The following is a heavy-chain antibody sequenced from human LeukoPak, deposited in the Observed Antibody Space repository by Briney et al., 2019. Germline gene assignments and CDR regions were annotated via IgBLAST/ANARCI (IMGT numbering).Heavy chain of an antibody. CDR1: GYTFTSYD. J-gene: IGHJ4*02. V-gene: IGHV1-8*01. CDR2: MNPNSGNT. D-gene: IGHD3-10*01. CDR3: ARDTPRLRGVIRY. Sequence: ASVKVSCKASGYTFTSYDINWVRQATGQGLEWMGWMNPNSGNTGCAQKFQGRVTMTRNTSISTAYMELSSLRSEDTAVYYCARDTPRLRGVIRYWGQGTLVTVSS.